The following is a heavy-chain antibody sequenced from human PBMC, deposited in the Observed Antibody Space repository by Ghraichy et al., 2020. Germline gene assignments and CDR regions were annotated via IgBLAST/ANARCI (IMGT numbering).Heavy chain of an antibody. Sequence: GESLNISCKGSGYSFTSYWIGWVRQMPGKGLEWMGIIYPGDSDTRYSPSFQGQVTISADKSISTAYLQWSSLKASDTAMYYCATSFNRRYYDSSGHDAFDIWGQGTMVTVSS. D-gene: IGHD3-22*01. J-gene: IGHJ3*02. V-gene: IGHV5-51*01. CDR2: IYPGDSDT. CDR1: GYSFTSYW. CDR3: ATSFNRRYYDSSGHDAFDI.